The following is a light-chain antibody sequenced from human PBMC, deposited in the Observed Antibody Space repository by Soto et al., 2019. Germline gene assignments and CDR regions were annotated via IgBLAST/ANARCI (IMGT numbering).Light chain of an antibody. CDR3: QQYHNFWT. V-gene: IGKV1-5*01. Sequence: DIQRTRSPSTLSSSLEGRVTIACRASQSITRWLAWYQQKPGKAPKLLIFDASTLEIGVPSRFSGSGYGTEFTLTISSLQPEDFATYFCQQYHNFWTFGQGTKVDIK. CDR2: DAS. J-gene: IGKJ1*01. CDR1: QSITRW.